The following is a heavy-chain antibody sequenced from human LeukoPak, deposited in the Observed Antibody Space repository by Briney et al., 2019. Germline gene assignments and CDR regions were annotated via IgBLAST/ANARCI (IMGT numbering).Heavy chain of an antibody. Sequence: NPSETLSLTCAVSGYSISSGYYWGWIRQPPGKGLEWIGSIYHSGSTYYNPSLKSRVTISVDTSKNQFSLRLNSVTAADTAVYYCASETGWAAAGLFYWGQGTLVTVSS. V-gene: IGHV4-38-2*01. D-gene: IGHD6-13*01. CDR3: ASETGWAAAGLFY. CDR2: IYHSGST. CDR1: GYSISSGYY. J-gene: IGHJ4*02.